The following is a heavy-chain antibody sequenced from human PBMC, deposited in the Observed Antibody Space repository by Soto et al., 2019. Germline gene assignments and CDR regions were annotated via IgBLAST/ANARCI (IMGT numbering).Heavy chain of an antibody. D-gene: IGHD3-3*01. CDR3: ARTTSDVWSGERNNWFDP. CDR1: GFTFSSYS. J-gene: IGHJ5*02. CDR2: MSSSSSYI. V-gene: IGHV3-21*01. Sequence: GGSLRLSCAASGFTFSSYSMNWVRQAPGKGLEWVSSMSSSSSYIYYADSVKRRFTISRDNAKYSLYLQMNHLRAEDTAVDDCARTTSDVWSGERNNWFDPWGEGTLFTISS.